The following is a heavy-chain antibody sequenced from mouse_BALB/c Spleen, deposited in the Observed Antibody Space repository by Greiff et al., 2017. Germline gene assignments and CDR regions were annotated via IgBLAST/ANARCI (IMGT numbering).Heavy chain of an antibody. D-gene: IGHD4-1*01. J-gene: IGHJ4*01. CDR3: ARRDYWARVMDY. V-gene: IGHV8-12*01. CDR1: GFSLSTSGMG. CDR2: IYWDDDK. Sequence: QVTLKESGPGILQPSQTLSLTCSFSGFSLSTSGMGVSWIRQPSGKGLEWLAHIYWDDDKRYNPSLKSRLTISKDTSSNQVFLKITSVDTADTATYYCARRDYWARVMDYWGQGTSVTVSS.